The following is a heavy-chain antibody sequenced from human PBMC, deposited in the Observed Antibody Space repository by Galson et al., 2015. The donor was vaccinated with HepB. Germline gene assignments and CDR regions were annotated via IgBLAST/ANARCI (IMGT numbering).Heavy chain of an antibody. J-gene: IGHJ6*02. Sequence: SLRLSCAASGFTFSDYYMSWIRQAPGKGLEWVSYISSSSSYTNYADSVKGRFTISRDNAKNSLYLQMNSLRAEDTAVYYCARGYPDYGDYVFGGMDVWGQGTTVTVSS. CDR2: ISSSSSYT. CDR1: GFTFSDYY. D-gene: IGHD4-17*01. CDR3: ARGYPDYGDYVFGGMDV. V-gene: IGHV3-11*06.